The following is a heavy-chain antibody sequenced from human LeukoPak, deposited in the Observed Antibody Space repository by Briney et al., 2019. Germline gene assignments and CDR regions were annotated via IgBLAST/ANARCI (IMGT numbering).Heavy chain of an antibody. CDR2: IYYSGGA. Sequence: SETLPLTCAVSGYSISSSNWWGWIRPPPGKGLEWIGYIYYSGGAYYNPSLKSRVTMSVDTSKNKFSLKMNSVTAVNTAVYYCARNQAVAGNHGAFDIWGQGTMVTVSS. CDR3: ARNQAVAGNHGAFDI. J-gene: IGHJ3*02. D-gene: IGHD6-19*01. CDR1: GYSISSSNW. V-gene: IGHV4-28*01.